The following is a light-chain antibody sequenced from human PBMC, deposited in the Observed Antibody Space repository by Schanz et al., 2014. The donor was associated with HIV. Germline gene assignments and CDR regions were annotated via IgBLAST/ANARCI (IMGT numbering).Light chain of an antibody. J-gene: IGLJ2*01. CDR1: SMAFSSSNF. CDR2: EVT. CDR3: ATWDDSLNAMV. V-gene: IGLV2-14*01. Sequence: QSVLTQPTSVSGSPGQSITISCTGASMAFSSSNFLSRYQQHPGEAPKLLIYEVTKWPSGVPDRFSGSKSGNTASLAISGLQSEDESDYYCATWDDSLNAMVFGGGTKPTVL.